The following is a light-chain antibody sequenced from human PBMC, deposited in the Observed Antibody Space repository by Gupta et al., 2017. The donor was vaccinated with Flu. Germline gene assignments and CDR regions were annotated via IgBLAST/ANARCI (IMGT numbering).Light chain of an antibody. CDR3: SSYGGNNNVV. J-gene: IGLJ2*01. CDR2: EVT. V-gene: IGLV2-8*01. Sequence: SALNQPPSASGSPGQSVTLSCTGTSSDIGGSDYVSWYQQHPGKAPKLIIYEVTKRSSGVPDRFSGSKSANTASLIVSGLQPEDEADYYCSSYGGNNNVVFGGGTKVTVL. CDR1: SSDIGGSDY.